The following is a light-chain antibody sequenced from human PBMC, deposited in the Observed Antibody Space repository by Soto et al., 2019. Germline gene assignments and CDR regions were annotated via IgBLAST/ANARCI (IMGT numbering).Light chain of an antibody. CDR2: GNN. Sequence: QSAGTQPPSVSGAPGQRFTIACTGSTSNIVEGNDVHWYQHLPGKAPKLLIYGNNNRPSGVPDRFSGSKSGTSASLAITGLQPEDEADYYCQSYDSSPTAVYGVPVFGTGTKVTVL. CDR1: TSNIVEGND. J-gene: IGLJ1*01. V-gene: IGLV1-40*02. CDR3: QSYDSSPTAVYGVPV.